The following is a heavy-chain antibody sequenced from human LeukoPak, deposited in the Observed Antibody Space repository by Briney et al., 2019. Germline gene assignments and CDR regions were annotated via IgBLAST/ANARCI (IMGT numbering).Heavy chain of an antibody. Sequence: KASQTLSLTCAVSGVSISSGGYSWSWIRQPPGKGLEWIGYIYHSGSTYYNPSLKSRVTISVDRSKNQFSLKLSSVTAADTAVYYCARGSVVTPDLFDYWGQGTLVTVSS. CDR2: IYHSGST. CDR3: ARGSVVTPDLFDY. V-gene: IGHV4-30-2*01. J-gene: IGHJ4*02. D-gene: IGHD2-21*02. CDR1: GVSISSGGYS.